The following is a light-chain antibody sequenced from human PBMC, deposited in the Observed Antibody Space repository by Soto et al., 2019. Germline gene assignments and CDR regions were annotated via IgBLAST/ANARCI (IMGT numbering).Light chain of an antibody. V-gene: IGKV1-5*01. CDR3: QHYNSYSET. Sequence: DIQMTQSPSTLSASVGDRVTITCRASQSISSWLAWYQQKPGKAPKLLIYDASSLESGVPSRFSGSGSGTEFTLTISNLHPDDVATYYCQHYNSYSETFGQGTKVEIK. CDR1: QSISSW. CDR2: DAS. J-gene: IGKJ1*01.